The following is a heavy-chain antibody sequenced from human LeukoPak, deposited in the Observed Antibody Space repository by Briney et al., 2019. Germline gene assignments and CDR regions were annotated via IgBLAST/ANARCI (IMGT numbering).Heavy chain of an antibody. D-gene: IGHD3-22*01. CDR1: GGTFSSYA. CDR2: IIPIFGTA. CDR3: ASGDYYDSSGYSRVFAVDI. V-gene: IGHV1-69*13. J-gene: IGHJ3*02. Sequence: SVKVSCKASGGTFSSYAISWVRQAPGQGLEWMGGIIPIFGTANYAQKFQGRVTITADESTSTAYMELSSLRSEDTAVYYCASGDYYDSSGYSRVFAVDIWGQGTMVTVSS.